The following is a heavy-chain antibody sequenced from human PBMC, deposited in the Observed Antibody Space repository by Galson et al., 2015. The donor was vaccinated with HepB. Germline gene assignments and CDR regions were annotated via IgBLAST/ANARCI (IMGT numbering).Heavy chain of an antibody. CDR2: IKSKTDGGTA. Sequence: SLRLSCAASGFTFSSYWMSWVRQTPGKGLEWIGRIKSKTDGGTADYAAPVKGRFTISRDDARNTLYLHMSRVKTDDTGVYYCATDVFFSTFWSWFDPWGQGTLVTVSS. J-gene: IGHJ5*02. D-gene: IGHD2-8*02. CDR1: GFTFSSYW. CDR3: ATDVFFSTFWSWFDP. V-gene: IGHV3-15*01.